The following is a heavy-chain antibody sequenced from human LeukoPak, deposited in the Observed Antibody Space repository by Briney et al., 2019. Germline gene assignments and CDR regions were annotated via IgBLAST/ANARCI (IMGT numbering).Heavy chain of an antibody. Sequence: GGSLRLSCAASGFTFSTYGMHWVRQAPGKGLEWVALISYDGRHKYYADSVKGRFTISRDNSKNTLYLQMNSLRAEDTAVYYCARANYYALGDWGQGTLVTVSS. J-gene: IGHJ4*02. CDR2: ISYDGRHK. V-gene: IGHV3-30*03. CDR1: GFTFSTYG. CDR3: ARANYYALGD. D-gene: IGHD3-10*01.